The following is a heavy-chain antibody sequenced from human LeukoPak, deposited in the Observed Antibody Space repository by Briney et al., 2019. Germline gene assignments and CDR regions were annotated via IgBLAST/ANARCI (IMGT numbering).Heavy chain of an antibody. Sequence: SVKVSCKASGYTFTGYYMHWVRQAPGQGLEWMGWINPNSGGTNFAQKFQGWVTMTRDTSISTAYMELSRLRSDDTAVYYCARDGRAYYDILTGYYHFDFWGQGTLVTVSS. J-gene: IGHJ4*02. V-gene: IGHV1-2*04. CDR3: ARDGRAYYDILTGYYHFDF. CDR2: INPNSGGT. D-gene: IGHD3-9*01. CDR1: GYTFTGYY.